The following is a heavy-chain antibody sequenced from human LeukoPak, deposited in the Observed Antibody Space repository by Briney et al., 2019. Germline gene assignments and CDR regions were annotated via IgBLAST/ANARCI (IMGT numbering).Heavy chain of an antibody. CDR2: MNLNSGDT. D-gene: IGHD2-2*01. Sequence: GASVKVSCKASGYTFSSHDIYWVRQAPGQGLEWMGWMNLNSGDTYYAQNFQGRFSITSDTSKSTTYMDLASLAPEDTAVYYCARVPVPAPRRGLYFDYWGQGTLITVPS. V-gene: IGHV1-8*01. CDR1: GYTFSSHD. J-gene: IGHJ4*02. CDR3: ARVPVPAPRRGLYFDY.